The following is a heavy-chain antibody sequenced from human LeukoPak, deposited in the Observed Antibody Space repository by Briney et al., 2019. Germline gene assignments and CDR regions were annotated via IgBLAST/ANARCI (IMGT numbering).Heavy chain of an antibody. CDR3: ARGSSSWNYFGRIDY. D-gene: IGHD1-7*01. Sequence: ASVKVSCKASGYTFTSYAMHWVRQAPGQRLEWMGWINAGNGNTKYSQEFQGRVTITRDTSASTAYMELSSLRSEDMAVYYCARGSSSWNYFGRIDYWGQGTLVTVSS. V-gene: IGHV1-3*03. J-gene: IGHJ4*02. CDR1: GYTFTSYA. CDR2: INAGNGNT.